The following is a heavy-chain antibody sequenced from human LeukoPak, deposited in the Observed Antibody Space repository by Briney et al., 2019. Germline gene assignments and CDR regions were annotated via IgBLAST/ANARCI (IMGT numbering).Heavy chain of an antibody. Sequence: RASVKVSCKASGYTFTGYYMHWVRQAPGQGLEWVGRINPNRGGTNYAQKFQGRVTMTRDTSINTAYMELNRLRSDDTAVYYCAVRRGNVATRFDYWGQGTLVTVSS. V-gene: IGHV1-2*06. D-gene: IGHD3-16*01. CDR3: AVRRGNVATRFDY. J-gene: IGHJ4*02. CDR2: INPNRGGT. CDR1: GYTFTGYY.